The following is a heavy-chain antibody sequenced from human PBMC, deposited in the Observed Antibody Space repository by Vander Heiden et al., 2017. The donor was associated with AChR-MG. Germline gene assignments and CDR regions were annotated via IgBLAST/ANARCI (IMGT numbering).Heavy chain of an antibody. CDR2: ISGSGGSK. J-gene: IGHJ4*02. Sequence: EVQLLESGGGLVQPGGSLRLSCAASGFTFSSYAMSWVRQAPGKGLEWDSAISGSGGSKYYSDSVKGRFTISRDNSKNTLYLQMNSLRAEDTAVYYCAKVPDIVVVPAKTAGRRGYFDYWGQGTLVTVSS. CDR1: GFTFSSYA. D-gene: IGHD2-2*01. CDR3: AKVPDIVVVPAKTAGRRGYFDY. V-gene: IGHV3-23*01.